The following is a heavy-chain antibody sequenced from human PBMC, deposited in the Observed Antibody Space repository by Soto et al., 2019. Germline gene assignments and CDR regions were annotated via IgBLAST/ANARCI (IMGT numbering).Heavy chain of an antibody. CDR3: ARDREGYSSGWYLEY. CDR2: LSYDGSNR. V-gene: IGHV3-30-3*01. J-gene: IGHJ4*02. Sequence: QVHLVESGGGVVQPERSLRLSCVASGFAFSSFAMHWVRQAPGKGLEWVAVLSYDGSNRFYTDSVKGRFTISRDNFRNTMYLQMNSLRPEDTAMYYCARDREGYSSGWYLEYWGQGTTVTVSS. CDR1: GFAFSSFA. D-gene: IGHD6-19*01.